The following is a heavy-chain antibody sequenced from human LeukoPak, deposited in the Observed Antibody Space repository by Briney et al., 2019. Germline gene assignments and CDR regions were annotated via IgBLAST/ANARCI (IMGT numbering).Heavy chain of an antibody. V-gene: IGHV3-23*01. Sequence: GGSLRLSCAASGFTFSSYAMSWVRQAPGKGLEWVSAISGSGGSTYYADSVKGRSTISSDNSKNTLYLQMDSLRAEDTAVYYCAKHVHIVVVVAALYYFDYLGQGTLVTVSS. D-gene: IGHD2-15*01. J-gene: IGHJ4*02. CDR1: GFTFSSYA. CDR3: AKHVHIVVVVAALYYFDY. CDR2: ISGSGGST.